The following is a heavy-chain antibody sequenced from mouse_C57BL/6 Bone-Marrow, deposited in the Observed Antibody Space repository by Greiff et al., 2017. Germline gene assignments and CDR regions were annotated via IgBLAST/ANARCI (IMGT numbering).Heavy chain of an antibody. V-gene: IGHV1-52*01. CDR1: GYTFTSYW. CDR2: IDPSDSET. J-gene: IGHJ1*03. Sequence: VQLQQPGAELVRPGSSVKLSCKASGYTFTSYWMHWVKQRPIQGLEWIGNIDPSDSETHYNQKFKDKATLTVDKSSSTAYMQLSSLTSEDSAVYDCARSHYYGSSGCYFDVWGTGTTVTVSS. D-gene: IGHD1-1*01. CDR3: ARSHYYGSSGCYFDV.